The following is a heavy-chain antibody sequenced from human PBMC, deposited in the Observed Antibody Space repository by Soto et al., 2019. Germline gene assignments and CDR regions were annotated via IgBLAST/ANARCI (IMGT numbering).Heavy chain of an antibody. D-gene: IGHD3-10*01. Sequence: PSETLSLTCTVSGGSISSGDYYWSWIRQPPGKGLEWIGYIYYSGSTYYNPSLKSRVTISVDTSKNQFSLKLSSVTAADTAVYYCARDRCYYGSGSYYYYYGMDVWGQGTTVTVSS. V-gene: IGHV4-30-4*01. CDR3: ARDRCYYGSGSYYYYYGMDV. CDR2: IYYSGST. CDR1: GGSISSGDYY. J-gene: IGHJ6*02.